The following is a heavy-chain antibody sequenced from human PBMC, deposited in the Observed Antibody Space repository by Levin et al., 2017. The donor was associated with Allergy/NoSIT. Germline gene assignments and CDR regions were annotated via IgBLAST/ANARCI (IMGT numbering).Heavy chain of an antibody. CDR3: ARGAGVGAPGGWFDP. CDR2: INHSGST. D-gene: IGHD1-26*01. CDR1: GGSFSGYY. V-gene: IGHV4-34*01. J-gene: IGHJ5*02. Sequence: SETLSLTCAVYGGSFSGYYWSWIRQPPGKGLEWIGEINHSGSTNYNPSLKSRVTISVDTSKNQFSLKLSSVTAADTAVYYCARGAGVGAPGGWFDPWGQGTLVTVSS.